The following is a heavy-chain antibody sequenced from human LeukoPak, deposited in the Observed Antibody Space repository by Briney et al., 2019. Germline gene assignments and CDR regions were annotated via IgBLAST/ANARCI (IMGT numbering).Heavy chain of an antibody. CDR2: IRSKAYGGTT. CDR1: GFTFGDYA. D-gene: IGHD3-22*01. Sequence: QPGGSLRLSCTASGFTFGDYATSWVRQAPGKGLEWVGFIRSKAYGGTTEYAASVKGRFTISRDDSKSIAYLQMNSLKTEDTAVYYCTRPPTYYYDSSGYFPHGYWGQGTLVTVTS. CDR3: TRPPTYYYDSSGYFPHGY. J-gene: IGHJ4*02. V-gene: IGHV3-49*04.